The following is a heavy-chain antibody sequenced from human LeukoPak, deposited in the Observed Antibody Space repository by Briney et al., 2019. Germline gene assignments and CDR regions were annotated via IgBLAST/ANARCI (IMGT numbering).Heavy chain of an antibody. V-gene: IGHV3-74*01. CDR2: INSDGSST. Sequence: GGSLRLSCAASGFTFSSYWMHWVRQAPGKGLVWVSRINSDGSSTSYADSVKGRFTISRDNAKNTVYLQMNSLRAEDTAVYYCARDEIGGGWYDFWGQGALVTVSS. J-gene: IGHJ5*01. CDR1: GFTFSSYW. CDR3: ARDEIGGGWYDF. D-gene: IGHD2-15*01.